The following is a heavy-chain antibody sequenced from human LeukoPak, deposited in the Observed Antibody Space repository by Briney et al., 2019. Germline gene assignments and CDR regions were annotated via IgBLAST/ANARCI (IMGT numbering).Heavy chain of an antibody. D-gene: IGHD3-10*01. Sequence: PGGSLRLSCAASGFTFSSYAMSWVRQAPGKGLEWVSAISGSGGSTYYADSVKGRFTISRDNYKNTLYLQMNSLRAEDTAVYYCASLYGSGRYYEPWGQGTLVTVSS. CDR1: GFTFSSYA. CDR2: ISGSGGST. CDR3: ASLYGSGRYYEP. V-gene: IGHV3-23*01. J-gene: IGHJ5*02.